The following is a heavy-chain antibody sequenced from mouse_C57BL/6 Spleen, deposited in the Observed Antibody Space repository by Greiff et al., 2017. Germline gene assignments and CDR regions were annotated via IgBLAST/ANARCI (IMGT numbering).Heavy chain of an antibody. CDR3: ARFAVTEDFDY. Sequence: VQLQQSGAELVKPGASVKISCKASGYAFSSYWLNWVKQRPGKGLEWIGQIYPGDGDTNYNGKFKGKATLTADKSSSTAYMQLSSLTSEDSAVYFCARFAVTEDFDYWGQGTTLTVSS. CDR2: IYPGDGDT. D-gene: IGHD2-13*01. V-gene: IGHV1-80*01. CDR1: GYAFSSYW. J-gene: IGHJ2*01.